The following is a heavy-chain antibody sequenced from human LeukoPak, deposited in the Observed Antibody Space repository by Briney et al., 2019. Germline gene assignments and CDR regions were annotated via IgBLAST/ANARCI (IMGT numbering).Heavy chain of an antibody. V-gene: IGHV3-7*01. J-gene: IGHJ4*02. CDR3: ARVRMEAAAGPLFDY. D-gene: IGHD6-13*01. CDR1: GFTFSSYW. Sequence: GGSLRLSCAASGFTFSSYWMYWVRQAPGKGLEWVANIKQDGSEKYYVDSVKGRFTISRDNAKNSLYLQMNSLRAEDTAVYYCARVRMEAAAGPLFDYWGQGTLVTVSS. CDR2: IKQDGSEK.